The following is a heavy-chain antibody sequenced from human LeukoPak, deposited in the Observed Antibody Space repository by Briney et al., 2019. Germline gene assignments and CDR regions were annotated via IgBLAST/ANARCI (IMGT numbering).Heavy chain of an antibody. Sequence: GGPLRLLCGASGFTFRSYSMNWLRQARGEGLDGVSSISSRSSIMYYAHSVQGRFTISRYKTKNSLYLQMNGLRADDTAVYCCARDSNADYFAMDVWGQGTTVTVSS. CDR3: ARDSNADYFAMDV. CDR1: GFTFRSYS. J-gene: IGHJ6*02. CDR2: ISSRSSIM. D-gene: IGHD6-13*01. V-gene: IGHV3-48*01.